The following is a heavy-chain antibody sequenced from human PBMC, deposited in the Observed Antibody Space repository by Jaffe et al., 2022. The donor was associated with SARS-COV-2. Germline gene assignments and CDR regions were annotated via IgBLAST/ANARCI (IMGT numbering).Heavy chain of an antibody. Sequence: EVQLLESGGGLVQPGGSLRLSCAASGFTFSSYAMSWVRQAPGKGLEWVSAISGSGGSTYYADSVKGRFTISRDNSKNTLYLQMNSLRAEDTAVYYCAKDGARIYYDSSGYYIDYWGQGTLVTVSS. CDR2: ISGSGGST. J-gene: IGHJ4*02. CDR3: AKDGARIYYDSSGYYIDY. V-gene: IGHV3-23*01. CDR1: GFTFSSYA. D-gene: IGHD3-22*01.